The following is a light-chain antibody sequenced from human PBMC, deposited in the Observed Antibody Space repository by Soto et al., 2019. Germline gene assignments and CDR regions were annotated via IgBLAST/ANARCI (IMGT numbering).Light chain of an antibody. CDR1: QSVSTY. Sequence: DIQMTQSPYSLSTSVGDRVTITCRTSQSVSTYLNWYQQRPGKAPKLLIYGASRLQSGVPSRFSGSGSGTHFTLTISSLQPEDFATYYCQEGSTPLTFGGGTKVDSK. J-gene: IGKJ4*01. CDR2: GAS. CDR3: QEGSTPLT. V-gene: IGKV1-39*01.